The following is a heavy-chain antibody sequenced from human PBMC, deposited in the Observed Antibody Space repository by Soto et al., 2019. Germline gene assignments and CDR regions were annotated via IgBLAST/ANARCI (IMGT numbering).Heavy chain of an antibody. CDR2: ISYDGSNK. CDR1: GFTFSSYA. Sequence: QVQLVESGGGVVQPGRSLRLSCAASGFTFSSYAMHWVRQAPGKGLEWVAVISYDGSNKYYADSVKGRFTISSDNSKNTLYRQMTRLRAEDTAVYYCERSSGILEWLFDYWGQGTLVTVSS. D-gene: IGHD3-3*01. V-gene: IGHV3-30-3*01. J-gene: IGHJ4*02. CDR3: ERSSGILEWLFDY.